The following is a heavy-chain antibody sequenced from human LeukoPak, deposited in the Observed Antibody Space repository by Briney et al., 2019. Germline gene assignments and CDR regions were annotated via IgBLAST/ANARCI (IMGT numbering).Heavy chain of an antibody. CDR1: GGSISSGGYY. Sequence: SETLSLTCTVSGGSISSGGYYWSWIRQHPRKGLEWIGYIYYSGSTYYNPSLKSRVTISVDTSKNQFSLKLSSVTAADTAVYYCARGRDDYSNYVVWFDPWGQGTLVTVSS. D-gene: IGHD4-11*01. CDR3: ARGRDDYSNYVVWFDP. V-gene: IGHV4-31*03. J-gene: IGHJ5*02. CDR2: IYYSGST.